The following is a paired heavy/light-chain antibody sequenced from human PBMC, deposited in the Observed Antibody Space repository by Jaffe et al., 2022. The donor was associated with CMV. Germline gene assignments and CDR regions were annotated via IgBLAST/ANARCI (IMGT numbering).Heavy chain of an antibody. V-gene: IGHV3-64D*06. Sequence: EVQLVESGGGLVQPGGSLRLSCSASGFTFSSYAMHWVRQAPGKGLEYVSAISSNGGSTYYADSVKGRFTISRDNSKNTLYLQMSSLRAEDTAVYYCVKDRDYYGSGSPGYWGQGTLVTVSS. D-gene: IGHD3-10*01. CDR2: ISSNGGST. CDR3: VKDRDYYGSGSPGY. CDR1: GFTFSSYA. J-gene: IGHJ4*02.
Light chain of an antibody. CDR3: YSAADTPWV. Sequence: SYELTQPSSVSVSPGQTARITCSGDVLAKKYARWFQQKPGQAPVLVIYKDSERPSGIPERFSGSSSGTTVTLTISGAQVEDEADYYCYSAADTPWVFGGGTKLTVL. J-gene: IGLJ3*02. CDR1: VLAKKY. CDR2: KDS. V-gene: IGLV3-27*01.